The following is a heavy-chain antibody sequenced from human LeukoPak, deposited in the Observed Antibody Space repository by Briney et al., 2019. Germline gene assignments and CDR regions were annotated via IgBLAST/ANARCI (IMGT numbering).Heavy chain of an antibody. CDR2: ISYDGSNK. D-gene: IGHD3-22*01. Sequence: GGSLRLSCAASGFTFSSYAMHWVRQAPGKGLEWVAVISYDGSNKYYADSVKGRFTISRDNSKNTLYLQMNSLRAEDTAVYYCARDYDSSAGVAFDIWGQGTMVTDSS. J-gene: IGHJ3*02. V-gene: IGHV3-30-3*01. CDR1: GFTFSSYA. CDR3: ARDYDSSAGVAFDI.